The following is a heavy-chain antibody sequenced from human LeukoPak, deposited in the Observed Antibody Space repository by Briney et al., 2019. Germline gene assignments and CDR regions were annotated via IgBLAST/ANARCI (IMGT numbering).Heavy chain of an antibody. Sequence: GESLKISCQGSGSSFTTFWIGWVRQLPGKGLEWMGTIYPADSDTKYSPSFQGQVTISADKSISTAYLQWSSLRASDTAMYYCARVDCSGGRCYAEKWFDPWGQGTLVTVSS. J-gene: IGHJ5*02. D-gene: IGHD2-15*01. CDR3: ARVDCSGGRCYAEKWFDP. V-gene: IGHV5-51*01. CDR2: IYPADSDT. CDR1: GSSFTTFW.